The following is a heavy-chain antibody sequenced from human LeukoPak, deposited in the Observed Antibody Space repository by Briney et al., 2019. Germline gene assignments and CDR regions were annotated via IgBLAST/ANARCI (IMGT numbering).Heavy chain of an antibody. CDR1: GFTFSSYG. Sequence: PGGSLRLSCAASGFTFSSYGMHWVRQAPGKGLEWVAAISYDGSNKYYADSVKGRFTISRDNSKNTLYLQMNSLRAEDTAVYYCAKRIYDSSGYYYYFDYWGQGTLVTVSS. CDR2: ISYDGSNK. J-gene: IGHJ4*02. CDR3: AKRIYDSSGYYYYFDY. V-gene: IGHV3-30*18. D-gene: IGHD3-22*01.